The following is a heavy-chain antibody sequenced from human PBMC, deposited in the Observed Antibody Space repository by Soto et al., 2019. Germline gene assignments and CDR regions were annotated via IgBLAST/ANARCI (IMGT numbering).Heavy chain of an antibody. CDR3: ARGSYCSGGTCTNWFDA. D-gene: IGHD2-15*01. CDR2: ISASIGHT. J-gene: IGHJ5*02. V-gene: IGHV1-18*01. Sequence: QLVQSGAEVKKPGASVKVSCKASGYTFNDYAITWVRQAPGQGLEWVGWISASIGHTNYAQNFQGRVTMTTDRSTTTAYMELRSLRSDDTAVYYCARGSYCSGGTCTNWFDAWGQGTLVTVSS. CDR1: GYTFNDYA.